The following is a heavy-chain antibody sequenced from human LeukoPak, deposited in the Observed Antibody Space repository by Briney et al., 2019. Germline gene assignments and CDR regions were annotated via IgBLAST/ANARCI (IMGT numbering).Heavy chain of an antibody. V-gene: IGHV3-23*01. CDR2: ISGSGGST. CDR3: ANTGYCSSTSCSYFQH. D-gene: IGHD2-2*01. Sequence: GGSLRLSCAASGFTFSSYAMSWVRQAPGKGLEWVSAISGSGGSTYYADSVKGRFTISRDNSKNTLYLQMNSLRAEDTAVYYCANTGYCSSTSCSYFQHWGQGTLVTVSS. CDR1: GFTFSSYA. J-gene: IGHJ1*01.